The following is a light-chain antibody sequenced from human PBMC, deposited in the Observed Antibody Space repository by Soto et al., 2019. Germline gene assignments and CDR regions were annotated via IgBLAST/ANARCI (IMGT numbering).Light chain of an antibody. Sequence: QSALTQPASVSGSPGQSITISCTGSSTDVGGYTYVSWYQQFPGKPPKLMIYEVSNRPSGVSNRFSGSKSGNPASLTISGLQAEDEADYYCSSYTSGSTLVFGGGTKLTVL. CDR2: EVS. J-gene: IGLJ3*02. CDR1: STDVGGYTY. CDR3: SSYTSGSTLV. V-gene: IGLV2-14*03.